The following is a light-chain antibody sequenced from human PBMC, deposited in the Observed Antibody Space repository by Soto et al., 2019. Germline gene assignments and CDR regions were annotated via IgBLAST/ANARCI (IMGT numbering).Light chain of an antibody. CDR3: QQYSSSPLT. Sequence: VMTQSPATLSVSPGDRVTLSCRASQTVHTNLAWYQQKPGQAPRLLIHSASSRATGIPDRFSGSGSGTDFTLTISRLEPEDFAVFYCQQYSSSPLTFGGGTKVDI. V-gene: IGKV3-20*01. CDR2: SAS. CDR1: QTVHTN. J-gene: IGKJ4*01.